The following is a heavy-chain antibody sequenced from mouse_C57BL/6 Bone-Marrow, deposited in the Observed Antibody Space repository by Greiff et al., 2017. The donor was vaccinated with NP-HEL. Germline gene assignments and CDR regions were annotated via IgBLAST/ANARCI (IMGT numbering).Heavy chain of an antibody. CDR3: ARTYGSSYYFDY. D-gene: IGHD1-1*01. CDR1: GFSLTSYG. CDR2: IWSGGST. V-gene: IGHV2-2*01. J-gene: IGHJ2*01. Sequence: VMLVESGPGLVQPSQSLSITCTVSGFSLTSYGVHWVRQSPGKGLEWLGVIWSGGSTDYKAAFISRLSISKDNSKSQVFFKMNSLQADDTAIYYCARTYGSSYYFDYWGQGTTLTVSS.